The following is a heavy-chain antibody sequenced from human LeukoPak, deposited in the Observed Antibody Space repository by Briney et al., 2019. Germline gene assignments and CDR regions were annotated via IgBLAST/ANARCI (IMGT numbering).Heavy chain of an antibody. Sequence: GASVKVSCKASGGTFSSYAISWVRQAPGQGLEWMGWINPNSGGTNYAQKFQGRVTMTRDTSISTAYMELSRLRSDDTAVYYCARREYQLLGGWFDPWGQGTLVTVSS. CDR1: GGTFSSYA. D-gene: IGHD2-2*01. V-gene: IGHV1-2*02. CDR3: ARREYQLLGGWFDP. CDR2: INPNSGGT. J-gene: IGHJ5*02.